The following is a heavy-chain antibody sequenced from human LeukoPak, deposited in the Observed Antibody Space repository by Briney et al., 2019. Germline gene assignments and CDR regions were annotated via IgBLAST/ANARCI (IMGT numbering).Heavy chain of an antibody. Sequence: SSETLSLTCAVYGGSFSGYYWSWIRQPAGKGLKWIGEINHSGSTNYNPSLKSRVTISVDTSKNQFSLKLSSVTAADTAVYYCARETYYYDSSGYYYIPYYYMDVWGKGTTVTVSS. CDR3: ARETYYYDSSGYYYIPYYYMDV. D-gene: IGHD3-22*01. CDR1: GGSFSGYY. CDR2: INHSGST. V-gene: IGHV4-34*01. J-gene: IGHJ6*03.